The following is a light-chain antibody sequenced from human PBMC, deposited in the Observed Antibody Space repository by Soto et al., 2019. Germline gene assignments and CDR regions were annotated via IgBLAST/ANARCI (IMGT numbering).Light chain of an antibody. Sequence: QSVLTQPPSASGSPGQSVTISCTGTSSDVGGYNYVSWYQQYPGKAPKLMIYEVSKRPSGVPDRFSGSKSGNTASLTVSGLQAEDEADYYCSSYAGSNIYYVFGTGTKLTVL. CDR3: SSYAGSNIYYV. J-gene: IGLJ1*01. CDR2: EVS. V-gene: IGLV2-8*01. CDR1: SSDVGGYNY.